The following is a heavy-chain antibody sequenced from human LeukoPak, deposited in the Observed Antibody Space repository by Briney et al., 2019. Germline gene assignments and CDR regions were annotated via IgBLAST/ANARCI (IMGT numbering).Heavy chain of an antibody. V-gene: IGHV1-2*02. CDR3: AREEGSLADENWFDP. CDR2: INPNSGGT. Sequence: ASVKVSCKSSGYTFTGYYMHWVRQAPGQGLEWMGWINPNSGGTNYAQKFQGRVTMTRDTSISTAYMELSRLRSDDTAVYYCAREEGSLADENWFDPWGQGTLVTVSS. J-gene: IGHJ5*02. CDR1: GYTFTGYY. D-gene: IGHD2-15*01.